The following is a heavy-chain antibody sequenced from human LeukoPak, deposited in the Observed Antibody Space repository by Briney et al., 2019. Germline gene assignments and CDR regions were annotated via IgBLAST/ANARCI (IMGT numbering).Heavy chain of an antibody. V-gene: IGHV1-8*01. CDR2: MNPNSGNT. Sequence: GASVKDSCKASGYTFTSYDINWVRQATGQGLAWMGWMNPNSGNTGYAQKFQGRVTMTRNTSISTAYMELSSLRSEDTAVYYCARRGSGSYYDWFDPWGQGTLVTVSS. CDR1: GYTFTSYD. D-gene: IGHD1-26*01. J-gene: IGHJ5*02. CDR3: ARRGSGSYYDWFDP.